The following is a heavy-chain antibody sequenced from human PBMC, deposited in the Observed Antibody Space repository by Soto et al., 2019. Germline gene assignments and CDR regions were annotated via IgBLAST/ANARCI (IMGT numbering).Heavy chain of an antibody. V-gene: IGHV3-33*01. CDR1: GFTFSKYG. Sequence: GGSLRLSCAASGFTFSKYGMLWVRQAPGKGLEWVALIWNDGIRKVYVDSVKGRFTISRDNSKNTLDLQMNNLRDEDTAVYYCARDDDNDANALDYWGPGTLVTVSS. CDR2: IWNDGIRK. J-gene: IGHJ4*02. CDR3: ARDDDNDANALDY.